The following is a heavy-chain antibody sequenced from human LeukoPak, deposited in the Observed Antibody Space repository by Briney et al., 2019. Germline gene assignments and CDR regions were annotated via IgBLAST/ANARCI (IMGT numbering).Heavy chain of an antibody. Sequence: PRGSMSLSSAASGFTFSNYGMHWVSQAPGKGLEWVAAIWYDGSNKYYGDSVKGRFTISRGNSKNTLYLQMNSLRAEDTAAYYCAKDSCSGGSCYSFDYWGQGTMVTVSS. D-gene: IGHD2-15*01. CDR3: AKDSCSGGSCYSFDY. CDR2: IWYDGSNK. V-gene: IGHV3-33*06. CDR1: GFTFSNYG. J-gene: IGHJ4*02.